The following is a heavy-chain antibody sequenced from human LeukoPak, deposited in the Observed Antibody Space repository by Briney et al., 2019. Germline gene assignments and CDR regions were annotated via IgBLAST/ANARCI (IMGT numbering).Heavy chain of an antibody. CDR3: AKDLDSSGYSDAFDI. J-gene: IGHJ3*02. CDR2: ISVSGGST. D-gene: IGHD3-22*01. Sequence: GGSLRLSCAASGFTFSSYAMSWVRQTPGKGLEWVSAISVSGGSTYYADSVKGRFTISRDNSKNTLYLQMNSLRAEDTAVYYCAKDLDSSGYSDAFDIWGQGTMVTVSS. V-gene: IGHV3-23*01. CDR1: GFTFSSYA.